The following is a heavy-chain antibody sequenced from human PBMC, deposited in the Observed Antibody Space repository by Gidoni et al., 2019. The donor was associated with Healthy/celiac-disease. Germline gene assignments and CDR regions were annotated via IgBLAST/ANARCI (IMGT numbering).Heavy chain of an antibody. Sequence: EVQLVESGGGLVKPGGSLRLSCAASGFTFSSYSMNWVRQAPGKGLEWVSSISSSSSYIYYADSVKGRFTISRDNAKNSLYLQMNSLRAEDTAVYYCARDRDTAMVISGSELIPGYYGMDVWGQGTTVTVSS. J-gene: IGHJ6*02. D-gene: IGHD5-18*01. CDR1: GFTFSSYS. V-gene: IGHV3-21*01. CDR2: ISSSSSYI. CDR3: ARDRDTAMVISGSELIPGYYGMDV.